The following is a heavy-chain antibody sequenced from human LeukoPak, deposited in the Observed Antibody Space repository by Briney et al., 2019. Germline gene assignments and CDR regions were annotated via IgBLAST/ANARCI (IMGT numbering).Heavy chain of an antibody. J-gene: IGHJ4*02. Sequence: ASETLSLTCTVSGYSISSYYWSWIRQPAGKGLEWIGRIYSSGSTNYNPSLKTRVTMSVDTSKNQFSLKLSSVTAADTAVYFCARTGKLLNFDDWGQGTLVTVSS. V-gene: IGHV4-4*07. CDR2: IYSSGST. CDR1: GYSISSYY. D-gene: IGHD2-15*01. CDR3: ARTGKLLNFDD.